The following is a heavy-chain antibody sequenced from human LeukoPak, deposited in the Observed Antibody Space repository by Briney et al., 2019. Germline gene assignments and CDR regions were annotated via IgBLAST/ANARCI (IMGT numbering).Heavy chain of an antibody. CDR2: INHSGST. Sequence: SETLSLTCAVYGGSFSGYYWSWIRQPPGKGLEWIGEINHSGSTNYNPSLKSRVTISVDTSKNQFSLKLGSVTAADTAVYYCARGPRYCSGGSCYWNWFDPWGQGTLVTVSS. CDR1: GGSFSGYY. V-gene: IGHV4-34*01. D-gene: IGHD2-15*01. J-gene: IGHJ5*02. CDR3: ARGPRYCSGGSCYWNWFDP.